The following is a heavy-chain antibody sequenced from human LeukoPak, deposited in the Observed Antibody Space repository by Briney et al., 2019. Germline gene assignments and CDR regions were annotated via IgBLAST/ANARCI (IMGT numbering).Heavy chain of an antibody. CDR2: ISSNGGST. V-gene: IGHV3-64*01. CDR3: ARDLYLSSSSSPWGSGFDY. J-gene: IGHJ4*02. D-gene: IGHD6-13*01. CDR1: GFTFTSYA. Sequence: GGSLRLSCAASGFTFTSYAMHWVRQAPGKGLEYVSAISSNGGSTYYANSVKGRFTISRDYSKNTLYLQMGSLRAEDMAVYYCARDLYLSSSSSPWGSGFDYWGQGTLVTVSS.